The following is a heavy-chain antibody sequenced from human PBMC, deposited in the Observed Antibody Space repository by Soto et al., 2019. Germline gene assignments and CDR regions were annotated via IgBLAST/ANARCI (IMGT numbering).Heavy chain of an antibody. CDR3: ARMWGGYNSH. J-gene: IGHJ4*02. V-gene: IGHV4-34*01. CDR1: GGSFSGYY. Sequence: SETLSLTCAVYGGSFSGYYWSWIRQPPGKGLEWIGEINHSGSTNYNPSLKSRVTISVDTSKNQFSLRLSSVTAADTAVYYCARMWGGYNSHWGQGILVTVSS. D-gene: IGHD6-25*01. CDR2: INHSGST.